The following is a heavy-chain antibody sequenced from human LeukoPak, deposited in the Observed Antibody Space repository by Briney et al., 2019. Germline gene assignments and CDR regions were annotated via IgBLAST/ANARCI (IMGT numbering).Heavy chain of an antibody. D-gene: IGHD3-10*01. CDR3: AKTHTYYYGSGSYYDPFDY. Sequence: GGSLRLSCAASGFTFSSYTMSWVRQAPGKGLEWVSAISGSGGSTYYADSVKGRFTISRDNSKNTLYLQMNSLRAEDTAVYYCAKTHTYYYGSGSYYDPFDYWGQGTLVTVSS. CDR1: GFTFSSYT. J-gene: IGHJ4*02. CDR2: ISGSGGST. V-gene: IGHV3-23*01.